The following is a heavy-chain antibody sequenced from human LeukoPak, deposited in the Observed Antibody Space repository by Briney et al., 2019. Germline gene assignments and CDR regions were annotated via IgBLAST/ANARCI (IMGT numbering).Heavy chain of an antibody. V-gene: IGHV3-7*05. Sequence: GGSLRLSCAASGFTFGSYWMSWVRQAPGKGLEWVANIKRDGSEKYYVDSLKGRFTISRDNAENSLYLQMNSLRAEDTAVYYCARARDYGSGKANAFDIWGQGTTVTVSS. CDR3: ARARDYGSGKANAFDI. CDR1: GFTFGSYW. CDR2: IKRDGSEK. D-gene: IGHD3-10*01. J-gene: IGHJ3*02.